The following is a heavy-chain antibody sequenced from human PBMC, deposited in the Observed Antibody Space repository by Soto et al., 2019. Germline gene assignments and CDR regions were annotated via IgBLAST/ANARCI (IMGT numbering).Heavy chain of an antibody. Sequence: SSVKVSCKASGGTFSSYAISWVRRAPGQGHKWKGEIIPIFGTANYAQKLKGRVTITADESASTAYMELSSLRSEDTAVYYCASSVSAAGTPVHDAFDIWGQGTMVTVSS. D-gene: IGHD6-13*01. CDR2: IIPIFGTA. V-gene: IGHV1-69*13. J-gene: IGHJ3*02. CDR3: ASSVSAAGTPVHDAFDI. CDR1: GGTFSSYA.